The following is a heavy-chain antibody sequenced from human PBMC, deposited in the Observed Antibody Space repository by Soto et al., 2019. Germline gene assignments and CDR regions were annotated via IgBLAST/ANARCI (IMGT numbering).Heavy chain of an antibody. J-gene: IGHJ4*02. Sequence: QVQLVQSGAEVKEPGASVKVSCKASGYKFSDFSIHWVRQAARQGLEWLGWINAGSGETTSSQNFQGRVTITRDTSATTAYMELNTMTSEDTAIYYCARDRWLTPREFDYWGQGTLVTVSS. CDR1: GYKFSDFS. V-gene: IGHV1-3*01. D-gene: IGHD6-19*01. CDR2: INAGSGET. CDR3: ARDRWLTPREFDY.